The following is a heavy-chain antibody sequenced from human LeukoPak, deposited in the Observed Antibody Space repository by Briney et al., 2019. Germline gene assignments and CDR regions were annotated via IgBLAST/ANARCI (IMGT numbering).Heavy chain of an antibody. D-gene: IGHD5-24*01. V-gene: IGHV4-31*03. Sequence: PSETLSLTCTVSGGSISSGGYYWSWIRQHPGKGLEWIGYIYYSGSTYYNPSLKSRVTISVDTSKNQFSLKLSSVTAADTVVYYCAREEGDGYKFDYWGQGTLVTVSS. J-gene: IGHJ4*02. CDR3: AREEGDGYKFDY. CDR2: IYYSGST. CDR1: GGSISSGGYY.